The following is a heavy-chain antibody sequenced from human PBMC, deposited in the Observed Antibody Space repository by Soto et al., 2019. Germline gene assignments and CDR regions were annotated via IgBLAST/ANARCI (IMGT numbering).Heavy chain of an antibody. CDR3: ARGDGTGLHSSGWSPRF. CDR2: ISSGSTYF. Sequence: EVQLVESGGGLVKSGGSLTLSCAASGFTFSISTMIWVRQAPGKRLEWVSSISSGSTYFYYADSVKGRFSISRDNAKRSLVLQMNSLRVEDTAVYYCARGDGTGLHSSGWSPRFWGQGTLVTVSS. V-gene: IGHV3-21*01. CDR1: GFTFSIST. J-gene: IGHJ4*02. D-gene: IGHD6-13*01.